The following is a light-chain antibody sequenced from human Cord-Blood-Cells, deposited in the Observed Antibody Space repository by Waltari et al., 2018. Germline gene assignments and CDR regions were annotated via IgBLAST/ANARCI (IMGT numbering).Light chain of an antibody. Sequence: EIVLTQSPGTLSLSPGERATLSCRASQSVSSSYLAWYQQKPGQAPRLLIYGASSRATGIPDRFSGSGSGTDFTLTINSLEAEDAAAYYCHQSSSLPTFGQGTKLEIK. V-gene: IGKV3-20*01. CDR2: GAS. J-gene: IGKJ2*01. CDR1: QSVSSSY. CDR3: HQSSSLPT.